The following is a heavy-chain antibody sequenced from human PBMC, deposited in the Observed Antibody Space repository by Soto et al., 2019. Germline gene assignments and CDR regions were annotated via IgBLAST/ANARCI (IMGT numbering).Heavy chain of an antibody. CDR2: IIPIFGTA. Sequence: QVQLVQSGAEVKKPGSSVKVSCKASGGTFSSYAISWVRQAPGQGLEWMGGIIPIFGTANYAQKFQGRVTITADETTSTAYMELSRLRSEDTAVYYCAREGDGYNSDYYYGMGVWGQGTTVTVS. J-gene: IGHJ6*02. V-gene: IGHV1-69*12. D-gene: IGHD5-12*01. CDR1: GGTFSSYA. CDR3: AREGDGYNSDYYYGMGV.